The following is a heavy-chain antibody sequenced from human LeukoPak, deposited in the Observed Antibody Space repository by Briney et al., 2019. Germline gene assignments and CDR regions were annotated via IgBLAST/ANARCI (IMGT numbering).Heavy chain of an antibody. J-gene: IGHJ5*02. CDR3: ATANDMITFGGVIVSVDWFDP. D-gene: IGHD3-16*02. V-gene: IGHV1-24*01. CDR2: FDPEDGET. Sequence: GASVKVSCKVSGYTLTELSMHWVRQPPGKGLEWMGGFDPEDGETIYAQKFQGRVTMTEDTSTDTAYMVLRSLRSEDTAVYYCATANDMITFGGVIVSVDWFDPWGQGTLVTVSS. CDR1: GYTLTELS.